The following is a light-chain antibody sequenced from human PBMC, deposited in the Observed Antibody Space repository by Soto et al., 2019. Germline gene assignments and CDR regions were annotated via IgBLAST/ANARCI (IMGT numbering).Light chain of an antibody. Sequence: DIQMTQSPSTLSASIGDRITITCRSSQSISTWLAWHQQKPGEAPELLRYKASTLESGVPSRFRGSGYGTEFTLTISSLQPDDIATHYWNHYEGYPLPFGGGTKVEIK. CDR1: QSISTW. J-gene: IGKJ4*01. V-gene: IGKV1-5*03. CDR2: KAS. CDR3: NHYEGYPLP.